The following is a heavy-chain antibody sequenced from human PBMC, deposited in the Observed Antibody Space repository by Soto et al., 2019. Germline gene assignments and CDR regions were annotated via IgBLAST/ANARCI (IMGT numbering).Heavy chain of an antibody. D-gene: IGHD3-10*01. Sequence: GASVKVSCKASGYTFTGYYMHWVRQAPGQGLEWMGWINPNSGDTNYAQKFQGWVTMTRDTSISTAYMELSRLRSDDTAVYYCARDYVPGPGSYYYYGMDDWGQGTTVTVSS. CDR3: ARDYVPGPGSYYYYGMDD. J-gene: IGHJ6*02. CDR1: GYTFTGYY. V-gene: IGHV1-2*04. CDR2: INPNSGDT.